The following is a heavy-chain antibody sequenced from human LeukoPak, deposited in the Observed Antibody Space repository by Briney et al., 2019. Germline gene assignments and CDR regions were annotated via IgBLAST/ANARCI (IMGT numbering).Heavy chain of an antibody. CDR1: GFTFSNYW. Sequence: GGSLRLPCIVSGFTFSNYWMRWVRQAPGKGLEWVASIDKNGREKRYVDSVEGRFTISRDNAANSVYLQMTSLGAEDTAVYYCATYTQNFGAPGTDYWGQGTLVTVSS. V-gene: IGHV3-7*01. CDR3: ATYTQNFGAPGTDY. D-gene: IGHD3-10*01. J-gene: IGHJ4*02. CDR2: IDKNGREK.